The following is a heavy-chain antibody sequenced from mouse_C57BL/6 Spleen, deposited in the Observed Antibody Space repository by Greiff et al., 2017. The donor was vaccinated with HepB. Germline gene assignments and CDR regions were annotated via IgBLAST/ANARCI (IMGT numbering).Heavy chain of an antibody. CDR2: IYPGDGDT. J-gene: IGHJ4*01. D-gene: IGHD1-1*01. CDR3: AREDYYYGSSYPCYAMDY. Sequence: VQLQQSGPELVKPGASVKISCKASGYAFSSYWMNWVKQRPGQGLEWIGRIYPGDGDTNYNGKFKGKATLTADKSSSPAYMQLSSLTSEDSAVYFCAREDYYYGSSYPCYAMDYWGQGTSVTVSS. CDR1: GYAFSSYW. V-gene: IGHV1-82*01.